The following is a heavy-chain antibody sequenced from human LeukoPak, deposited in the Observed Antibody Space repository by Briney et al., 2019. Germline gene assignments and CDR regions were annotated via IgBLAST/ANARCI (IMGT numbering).Heavy chain of an antibody. CDR2: IKSKTDGGTT. Sequence: GGSLRLSCAASGFTFSNAWMSWVRQAPGKGLEWVGRIKSKTDGGTTDYAAPVKGRFTISRDDSKNTLYLQMNSLKTEDTAVYYCTTEGCSGGSCYDVDYWGQGTLVTVSS. D-gene: IGHD2-15*01. J-gene: IGHJ4*02. CDR3: TTEGCSGGSCYDVDY. V-gene: IGHV3-15*01. CDR1: GFTFSNAW.